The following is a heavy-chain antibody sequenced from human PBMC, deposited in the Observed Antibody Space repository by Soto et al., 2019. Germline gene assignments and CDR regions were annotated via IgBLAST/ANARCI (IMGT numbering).Heavy chain of an antibody. Sequence: QVQLQESGPGLVKPSETLSLTCTVSGGSISSYYWSWIRQPPGKGLEWIGYVYYSGSTHYNSSLNAQVTISVDTTPNPCDLKRSSGTAADTAVYYCAGGVTYDSEGRGLDWSAPTGQATLVTVSS. V-gene: IGHV4-59*01. CDR1: GGSISSYY. J-gene: IGHJ5*02. CDR3: AGGVTYDSEGRGLDWSAP. CDR2: VYYSGST. D-gene: IGHD3-16*01.